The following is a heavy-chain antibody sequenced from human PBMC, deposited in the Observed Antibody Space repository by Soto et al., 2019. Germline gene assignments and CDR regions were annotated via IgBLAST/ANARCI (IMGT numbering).Heavy chain of an antibody. Sequence: GASVKVSCKVSGYTLTELSMHWVRQAPGKGLEWMGGFDPEDGETIYAQKFQGRVTMTEDTSTDTAYMELSILRSEDTAVYYCATDVSPEFGGYYGMDVWGQGTTVTVSS. V-gene: IGHV1-24*01. D-gene: IGHD3-10*01. CDR3: ATDVSPEFGGYYGMDV. CDR1: GYTLTELS. J-gene: IGHJ6*02. CDR2: FDPEDGET.